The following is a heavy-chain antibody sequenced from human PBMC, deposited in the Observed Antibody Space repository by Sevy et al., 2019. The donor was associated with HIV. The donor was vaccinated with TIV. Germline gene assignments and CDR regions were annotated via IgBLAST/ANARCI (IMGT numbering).Heavy chain of an antibody. CDR2: IKQDGSEK. V-gene: IGHV3-7*01. CDR3: ARGGVRYNWNYVY. D-gene: IGHD1-7*01. J-gene: IGHJ4*02. CDR1: GFTCSSYW. Sequence: GGSLRLSCAASGFTCSSYWMSWVLQAPGKGLEWVANIKQDGSEKYYVDSVKGRFTFSRDNAKNSLYLQMNSLRAEDTAVYYCARGGVRYNWNYVYWGQGTLVTVSS.